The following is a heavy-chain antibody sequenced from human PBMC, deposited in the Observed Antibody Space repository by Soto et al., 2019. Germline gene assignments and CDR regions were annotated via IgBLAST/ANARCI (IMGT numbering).Heavy chain of an antibody. J-gene: IGHJ4*02. CDR1: GGSISSYY. CDR3: ARAARIVGATKGLRYFDY. V-gene: IGHV4-59*01. CDR2: IYYSGST. D-gene: IGHD1-26*01. Sequence: PSETLSLTCTVSGGSISSYYWSWIRQPPGKGLEWIGYIYYSGSTNYNPSLTSRVTISVDTSKNQFSLKLSSVTAADTAVYYCARAARIVGATKGLRYFDYWGQGTLVTVSS.